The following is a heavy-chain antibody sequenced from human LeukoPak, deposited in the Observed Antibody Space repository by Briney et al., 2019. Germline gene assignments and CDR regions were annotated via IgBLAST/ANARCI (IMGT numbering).Heavy chain of an antibody. D-gene: IGHD3-22*01. CDR2: IIPILGIA. CDR1: GGTFSSYA. J-gene: IGHJ4*02. CDR3: ARGPRGRDSSGYRYFDY. V-gene: IGHV1-69*04. Sequence: GASVKVSCKASGGTFSSYAISWVRQAPGQGLEWMGRIIPILGIANYAQKFQGRVTITADKSTSTAYMELSSLRSEDTAVYYCARGPRGRDSSGYRYFDYWGQGTLVTVSS.